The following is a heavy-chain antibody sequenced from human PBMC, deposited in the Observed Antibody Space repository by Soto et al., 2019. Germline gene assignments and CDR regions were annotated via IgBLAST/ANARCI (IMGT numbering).Heavy chain of an antibody. D-gene: IGHD6-13*01. J-gene: IGHJ5*02. CDR1: GFTFSSYW. V-gene: IGHV3-74*01. CDR2: INSDGIST. Sequence: GGSLRLSCAASGFTFSSYWMHWVRQAPGKGLVWVSRINSDGISTSYADSVKGRFTISRDNAKNSLYLQMNSLRDEDTAVYYCARESSSYNWFDPWGQGTLVTVSS. CDR3: ARESSSYNWFDP.